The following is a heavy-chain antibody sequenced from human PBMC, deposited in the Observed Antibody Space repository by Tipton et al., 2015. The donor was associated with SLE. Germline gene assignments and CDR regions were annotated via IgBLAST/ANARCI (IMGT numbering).Heavy chain of an antibody. CDR1: GGSFSGYY. Sequence: TLSLTCAVYGGSFSGYYWSWIRQPPGKGLEWIGEINHSGSTNYNPSLRSRVTISVDTSKNQFSLKLSSVTAADTAVYYCARWTSSGWYYFDYWGQGTLVTVSS. D-gene: IGHD6-19*01. J-gene: IGHJ4*02. V-gene: IGHV4-34*01. CDR3: ARWTSSGWYYFDY. CDR2: INHSGST.